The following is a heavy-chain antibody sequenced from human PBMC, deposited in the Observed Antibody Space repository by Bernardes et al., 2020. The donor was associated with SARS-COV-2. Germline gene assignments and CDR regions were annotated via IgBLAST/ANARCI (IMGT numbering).Heavy chain of an antibody. CDR3: ARVYSSSWSYEEYYYYYGMDV. D-gene: IGHD6-13*01. V-gene: IGHV1-2*02. CDR2: INPNSGGT. J-gene: IGHJ6*02. Sequence: AKMEVGCKASGYTFTGYYMHWVRQAPGQGLEWMGWINPNSGGTNYAQKFQGRVTMTRDTSISTAYMELSRLRSDDTAVYYCARVYSSSWSYEEYYYYYGMDVWGQGTTVTVSS. CDR1: GYTFTGYY.